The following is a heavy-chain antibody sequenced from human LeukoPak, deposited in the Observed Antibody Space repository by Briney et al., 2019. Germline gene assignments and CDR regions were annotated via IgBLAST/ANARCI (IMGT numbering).Heavy chain of an antibody. CDR3: ARDGGSGWYGGDNWFDP. CDR2: MYHSGST. D-gene: IGHD6-19*01. J-gene: IGHJ5*02. V-gene: IGHV4-38-2*02. Sequence: KPSETLSLTCSVSGYSISSAYYWGWIRQPPGKGLEWIGTMYHSGSTNYNPSLKSRVTISVDTSKNQFSLKLSSVTAADTAVYYCARDGGSGWYGGDNWFDPWGQGTLVTVSS. CDR1: GYSISSAYY.